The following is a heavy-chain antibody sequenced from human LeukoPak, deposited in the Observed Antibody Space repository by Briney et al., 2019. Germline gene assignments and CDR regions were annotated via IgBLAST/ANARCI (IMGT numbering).Heavy chain of an antibody. J-gene: IGHJ3*02. Sequence: GGSLRLSCAASGFTFSSYAMSWVRQAPGKGLEWVSDISGSGGSTYYADSVKGRFTISRDNSKNTLHLQMNSLRAADTAVYYCAKDAKPYYYDSSGYYYAGAFDIWGQGTMVTVS. V-gene: IGHV3-23*01. CDR1: GFTFSSYA. CDR3: AKDAKPYYYDSSGYYYAGAFDI. CDR2: ISGSGGST. D-gene: IGHD3-22*01.